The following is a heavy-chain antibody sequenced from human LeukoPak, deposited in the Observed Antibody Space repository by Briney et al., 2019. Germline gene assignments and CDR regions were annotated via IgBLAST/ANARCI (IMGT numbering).Heavy chain of an antibody. CDR1: GFTFSIYN. D-gene: IGHD3-10*01. J-gene: IGHJ4*02. CDR2: IRSSGNIM. CDR3: VREGGWDSGSYSAY. V-gene: IGHV3-48*01. Sequence: QSGGSLRLSCATSGFTFSIYNMNWVRQAPGKGLEWISFIRSSGNIMYYADSVKGRFTISRDNAKTSVYLQMNSLRAGDTAVYYCVREGGWDSGSYSAYWGQGTLVTVSS.